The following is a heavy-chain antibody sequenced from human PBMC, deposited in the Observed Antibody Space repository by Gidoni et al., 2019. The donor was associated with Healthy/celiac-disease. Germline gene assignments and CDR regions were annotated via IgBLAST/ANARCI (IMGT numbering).Heavy chain of an antibody. V-gene: IGHV3-21*01. D-gene: IGHD2-2*01. CDR2: IRRTRSYI. Sequence: EVQLVESGGGLVKPGGSLRLSCAASGFTFSIYRMNWVRPAPGKGVEWVPFIRRTRSYIYYADSSKGRFTIPRDNAKNSLYLQMNSLRAEDTAVDYWARDRGGFCRSTSCYAVYYYYYGMDVWGQGTTVTVSS. CDR1: GFTFSIYR. CDR3: ARDRGGFCRSTSCYAVYYYYYGMDV. J-gene: IGHJ6*02.